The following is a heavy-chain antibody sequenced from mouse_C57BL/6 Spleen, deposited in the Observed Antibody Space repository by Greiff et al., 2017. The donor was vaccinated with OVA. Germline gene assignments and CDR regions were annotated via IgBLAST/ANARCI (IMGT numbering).Heavy chain of an antibody. J-gene: IGHJ2*01. Sequence: QVQLQQSGAELARPGASVKLSCKASGYTFTSYGISWVKQRTGQGLEWIGEIYPRSGNTYYNEKFKGKATLTADKSSSTAYMELRSLTSEDSAVYFCARGDYGNYARIYFDYWGQGTTLTVSS. CDR2: IYPRSGNT. V-gene: IGHV1-81*01. CDR3: ARGDYGNYARIYFDY. CDR1: GYTFTSYG. D-gene: IGHD2-1*01.